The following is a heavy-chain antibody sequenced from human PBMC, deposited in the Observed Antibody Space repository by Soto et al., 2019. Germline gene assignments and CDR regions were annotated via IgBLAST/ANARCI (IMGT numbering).Heavy chain of an antibody. D-gene: IGHD5-12*01. CDR1: GASISSSC. J-gene: IGHJ4*02. CDR2: VYHTGAT. Sequence: ETLSLTCTVSGASISSSCWSWIRQSPERGLGWIAYVYHTGATNYNPSLKSRVTISLDTSKGQFSLNLTSLTTADTAVYFCARGGNRYSNVASGVGGFDYWGQGSLVTVSS. V-gene: IGHV4-59*01. CDR3: ARGGNRYSNVASGVGGFDY.